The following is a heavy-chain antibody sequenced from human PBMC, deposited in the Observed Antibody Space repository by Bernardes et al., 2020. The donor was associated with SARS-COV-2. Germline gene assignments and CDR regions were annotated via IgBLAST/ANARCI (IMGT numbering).Heavy chain of an antibody. Sequence: ALRLPCSASGFTFSSNAMHWVRQAPGKGREWVAVISYDGSNKYYADTVKGRFTISRDNSKNTLYLQMNSLRAEDTAVYYCAGDPPYCSSTSCYLTVFGMDVWGQGTTVTVSS. J-gene: IGHJ6*02. V-gene: IGHV3-30*16. D-gene: IGHD2-2*01. CDR2: ISYDGSNK. CDR1: GFTFSSNA. CDR3: AGDPPYCSSTSCYLTVFGMDV.